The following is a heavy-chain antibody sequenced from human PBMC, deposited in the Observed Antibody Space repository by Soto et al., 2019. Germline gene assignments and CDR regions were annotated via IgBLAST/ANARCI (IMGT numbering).Heavy chain of an antibody. V-gene: IGHV3-9*01. CDR2: ISWNSGSI. CDR3: AKGWGSGFFYYHGMDV. D-gene: IGHD6-19*01. J-gene: IGHJ6*02. Sequence: EVQLVESGGGLVQPGRSLRLSCAASGFTFDDYAMHWVRQAPGKGLEWVSGISWNSGSIGYADSVKGRFTISRDNAKNSLYLRMNSLRAEDTALYYCAKGWGSGFFYYHGMDVWGQGTTVTVSS. CDR1: GFTFDDYA.